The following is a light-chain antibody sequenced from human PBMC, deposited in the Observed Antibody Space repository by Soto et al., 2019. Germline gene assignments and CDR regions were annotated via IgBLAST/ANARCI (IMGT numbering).Light chain of an antibody. CDR1: HDIRKY. V-gene: IGKV1-33*01. CDR2: DAS. CDR3: QQYENFPVT. Sequence: DIQMTQSPSSLSASVGDRVTITCQASHDIRKYLNWYQQKPGQAPKLLIYDASNLETGVPSRFTGSGSGTDFTFTISSLQPEDIATYYCQQYENFPVTFGQGTRLESK. J-gene: IGKJ5*01.